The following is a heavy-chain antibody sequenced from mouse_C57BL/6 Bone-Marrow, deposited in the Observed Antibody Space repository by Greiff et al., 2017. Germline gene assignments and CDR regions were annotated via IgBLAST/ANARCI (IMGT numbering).Heavy chain of an antibody. J-gene: IGHJ2*01. CDR2: IYPEIGDT. CDR1: GFNIKDDY. V-gene: IGHV14-4*01. CDR3: SSFEGNYFDF. Sequence: EVQLQQSGAELVRPGASVKLSCTASGFNIKDDYIHWVKQRPEQGLEWIGWIYPEIGDTKYASKFQGKATITSDTSSNTAYLQLSSLTSEDTAVYYCSSFEGNYFDFWGQGTPRTVAS. D-gene: IGHD2-14*01.